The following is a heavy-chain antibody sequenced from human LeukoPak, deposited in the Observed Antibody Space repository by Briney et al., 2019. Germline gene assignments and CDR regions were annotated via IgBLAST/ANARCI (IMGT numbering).Heavy chain of an antibody. J-gene: IGHJ4*02. Sequence: ASVKVSCKASGYSFTGHYMHWVRQAPGQGLEWMGWINPKSGGTNYAQKFQGRVTMTRDTSISTAYMELSRLRSDDTAVYYCARGPIPGIAAAGFDYWGQGTLVTVSS. CDR1: GYSFTGHY. V-gene: IGHV1-2*02. CDR2: INPKSGGT. CDR3: ARGPIPGIAAAGFDY. D-gene: IGHD6-13*01.